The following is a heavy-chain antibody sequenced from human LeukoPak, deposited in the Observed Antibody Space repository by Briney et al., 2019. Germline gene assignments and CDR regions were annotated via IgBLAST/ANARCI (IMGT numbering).Heavy chain of an antibody. V-gene: IGHV3-15*01. D-gene: IGHD1-14*01. Sequence: GAYLRLSCAASGFTFTNAWMSWVRQAPGKGLEWVGRIKSKTDGGTTDYAAPVKGRFTISRDDSKNTLFLQMNSLKTEDTAVYYCTTHLPYKYWGQETLVTVST. CDR2: IKSKTDGGTT. CDR3: TTHLPYKY. CDR1: GFTFTNAW. J-gene: IGHJ4*02.